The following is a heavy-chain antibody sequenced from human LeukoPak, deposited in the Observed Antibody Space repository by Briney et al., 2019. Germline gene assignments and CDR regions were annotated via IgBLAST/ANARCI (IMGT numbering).Heavy chain of an antibody. CDR1: GGSFSGYY. D-gene: IGHD5-18*01. CDR2: INHSGST. V-gene: IGHV4-34*01. J-gene: IGHJ4*02. CDR3: ARGSRWLPSDY. Sequence: SETLPLTCAVYGGSFSGYYWSWIRQPPGKGLEWIGEINHSGSTNYNPSLKSRVTISVDTSKNQFSLKLSSVTAADTAVYYCARGSRWLPSDYWGQGTLVTVSS.